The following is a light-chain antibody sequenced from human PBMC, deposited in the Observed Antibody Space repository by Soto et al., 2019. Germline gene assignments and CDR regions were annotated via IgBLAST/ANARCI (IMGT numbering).Light chain of an antibody. CDR3: QQYNNWPRT. J-gene: IGKJ1*01. V-gene: IGKV3-15*01. CDR2: GAS. CDR1: QSVSSN. Sequence: PGERVTLSCRASQSVSSNHLAWYQQKPGQAPRLLIYGASTRATGIPARFSGSGSGTEFTLTISSLQSEDFAVYYCQQYNNWPRTFGQGTKVDIK.